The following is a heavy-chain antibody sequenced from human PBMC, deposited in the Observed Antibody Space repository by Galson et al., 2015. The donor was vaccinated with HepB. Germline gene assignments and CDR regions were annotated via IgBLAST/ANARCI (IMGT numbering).Heavy chain of an antibody. V-gene: IGHV4-30-4*01. D-gene: IGHD3-3*02. CDR1: GGSISSGDYY. J-gene: IGHJ6*02. CDR2: IYYSGST. CDR3: ARVLGYYYGMDV. Sequence: TLSLTCTVPGGSISSGDYYWSWIRQPPGKGLEWIGYIYYSGSTYYNPSLKSRVTISVDTSKNQFSLKLSSVTAADTAVYYCARVLGYYYGMDVWGQGTTVTVSS.